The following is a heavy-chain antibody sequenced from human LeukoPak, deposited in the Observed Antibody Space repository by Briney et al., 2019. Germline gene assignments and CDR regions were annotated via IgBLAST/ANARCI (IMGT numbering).Heavy chain of an antibody. D-gene: IGHD3-22*01. CDR1: GFTSSSYA. J-gene: IGHJ3*01. V-gene: IGHV3-23*01. Sequence: GGSLRLSCEASGFTSSSYAMAWVRQAPGKGLDWVSLIGASGADTYYSGSAKGRFAVSRDNSNDTLFLYMSSLPDEETAVYFCATRPRDSSGYYLGAFDGWGQGTTVTVSS. CDR3: ATRPRDSSGYYLGAFDG. CDR2: IGASGADT.